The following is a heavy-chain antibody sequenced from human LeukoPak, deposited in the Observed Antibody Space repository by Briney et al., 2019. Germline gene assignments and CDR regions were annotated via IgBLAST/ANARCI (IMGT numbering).Heavy chain of an antibody. CDR3: ARDYGGNGFDY. CDR1: GFTFSSYS. V-gene: IGHV3-21*01. D-gene: IGHD4-23*01. J-gene: IGHJ4*02. Sequence: GGSLRLSCAASGFTFSSYSMNWVRQAPGKGLEWVSSISSSSSYIYYADSVKGRFTISGDNAKNSLYLQMNSLRAEDTAVYYCARDYGGNGFDYWGQGTLVTVSS. CDR2: ISSSSSYI.